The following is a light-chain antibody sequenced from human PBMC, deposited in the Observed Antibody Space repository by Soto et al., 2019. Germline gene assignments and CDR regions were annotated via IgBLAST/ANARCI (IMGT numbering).Light chain of an antibody. CDR3: QQSYSTPWT. CDR1: QGIRND. J-gene: IGKJ1*01. Sequence: MQMTQSPYSLSACVGDRVTISCRASQGIRNDLGWYQQKPGKAPKLLIYAASSLQSGVPSRFSGSGSGTDFTLTISSLQPEDFATYYCQQSYSTPWTFGQGTKVDIK. CDR2: AAS. V-gene: IGKV1-39*01.